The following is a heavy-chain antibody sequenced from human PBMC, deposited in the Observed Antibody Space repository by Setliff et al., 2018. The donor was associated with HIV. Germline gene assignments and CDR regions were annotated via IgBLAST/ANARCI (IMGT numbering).Heavy chain of an antibody. V-gene: IGHV4-34*01. Sequence: PSETLSLTCAVYGGSFPAYYWNWVRQPPGKGLEWIGEINYSGDTTYNPSLKNRVNMFIDTSKKQFSLKVSSVTAADTAVYYCVRQHGDYAFGPWGQGTLVTVS. CDR3: VRQHGDYAFGP. D-gene: IGHD4-17*01. J-gene: IGHJ5*02. CDR2: INYSGDT. CDR1: GGSFPAYY.